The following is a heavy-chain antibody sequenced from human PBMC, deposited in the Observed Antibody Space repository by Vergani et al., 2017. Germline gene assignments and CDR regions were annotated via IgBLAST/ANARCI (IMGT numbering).Heavy chain of an antibody. CDR3: ARDHFGSGSYMAWFDP. D-gene: IGHD1-26*01. CDR2: INPKSGVT. V-gene: IGHV1-2*02. Sequence: QVHLVQSGVEVKKPGASVKISCRASGYSFIDYYIHWIRQAPGQGLEWMGWINPKSGVTNYAQKFQGRVTMTRDTSIATVYMELTNLRSTDTATFYCARDHFGSGSYMAWFDPWGQGSSHRLL. J-gene: IGHJ5*02. CDR1: GYSFIDYY.